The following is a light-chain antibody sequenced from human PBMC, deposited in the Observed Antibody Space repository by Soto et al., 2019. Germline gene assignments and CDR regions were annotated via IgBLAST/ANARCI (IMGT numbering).Light chain of an antibody. CDR3: QQYNIWPRK. V-gene: IGKV3-20*01. J-gene: IGKJ1*01. Sequence: EIVLTQSPGTLSLSPGERSTLSCRASQSVSSSYLAFYQQKPGQAPRLLIYVASSRATGIPDRFSGSGSGMGLALGMRRVEPEDFAVYWCQQYNIWPRKLGPGTTM. CDR2: VAS. CDR1: QSVSSSY.